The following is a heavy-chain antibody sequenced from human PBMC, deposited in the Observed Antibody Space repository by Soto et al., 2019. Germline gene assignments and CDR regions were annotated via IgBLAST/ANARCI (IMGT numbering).Heavy chain of an antibody. D-gene: IGHD3-16*02. CDR2: IIPIFGTA. CDR3: ARGRPITFGGVIVSLDWFDP. J-gene: IGHJ5*02. CDR1: GGTFSSYA. Sequence: QVQLVQSGAEVKKPGSSVKVSCKASGGTFSSYAISWVRQAPGQGLEWMGGIIPIFGTANYAQKFQGRVTITADASTSTAYMELSSLRSEDTAVYYCARGRPITFGGVIVSLDWFDPWGQGTLVTVSS. V-gene: IGHV1-69*12.